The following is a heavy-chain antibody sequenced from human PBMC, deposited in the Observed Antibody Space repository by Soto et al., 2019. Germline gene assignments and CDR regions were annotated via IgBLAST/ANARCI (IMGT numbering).Heavy chain of an antibody. J-gene: IGHJ6*02. CDR3: GRDEVRNGVGV. Sequence: GGSLRLSCVASGFTFSNFWMSWVRQAPGKGLEWVANIKGDGSEKRYVDSVKGRLTISRDNAKNAVYLQMNSLRVEDTALYYCGRDEVRNGVGVWGQGITVTVSS. V-gene: IGHV3-7*01. CDR2: IKGDGSEK. CDR1: GFTFSNFW.